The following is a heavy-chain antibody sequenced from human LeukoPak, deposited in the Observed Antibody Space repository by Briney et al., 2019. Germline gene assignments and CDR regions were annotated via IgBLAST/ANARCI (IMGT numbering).Heavy chain of an antibody. CDR2: MNPNSGNT. V-gene: IGHV1-8*02. J-gene: IGHJ4*02. Sequence: GASVKVSCKASGGTFSSYAISWVRQAPGQGLEWMGWMNPNSGNTGYAQKFQGRVTMTRNTSISTAYMELSSLRSEDTAVYYCARWGSMVRGLDYWGQGTLVTVSS. CDR1: GGTFSSYA. CDR3: ARWGSMVRGLDY. D-gene: IGHD3-10*01.